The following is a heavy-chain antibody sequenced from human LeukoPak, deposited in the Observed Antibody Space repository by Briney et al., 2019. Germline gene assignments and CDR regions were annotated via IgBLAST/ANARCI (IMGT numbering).Heavy chain of an antibody. J-gene: IGHJ4*02. Sequence: ASVKVSCKASGYTFTSYDINWVRQATGQGLEWMGWMNPNSGNTGYAQKFQGRVTITRNTSISTAYMELSSLRSEDTAVYYCARFEDYGDYFDYWGQGTLVTVSS. V-gene: IGHV1-8*03. CDR1: GYTFTSYD. D-gene: IGHD4-17*01. CDR2: MNPNSGNT. CDR3: ARFEDYGDYFDY.